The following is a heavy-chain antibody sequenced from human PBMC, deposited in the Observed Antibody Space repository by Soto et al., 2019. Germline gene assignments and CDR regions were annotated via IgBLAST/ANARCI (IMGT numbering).Heavy chain of an antibody. Sequence: SVKVSCKASGGTFSSYAISWVRQAPGQGLGWMGGIIPIFGTANYAQKFQGRVTITADESTSTAYMELSSLRSEDTAVYYCARVATYYYDSSGTTPFDYWGQGTLVTVSS. D-gene: IGHD3-22*01. CDR1: GGTFSSYA. J-gene: IGHJ4*02. CDR2: IIPIFGTA. CDR3: ARVATYYYDSSGTTPFDY. V-gene: IGHV1-69*13.